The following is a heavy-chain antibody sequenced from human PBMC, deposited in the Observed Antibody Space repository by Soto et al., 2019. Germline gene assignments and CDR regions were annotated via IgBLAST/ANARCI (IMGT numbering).Heavy chain of an antibody. D-gene: IGHD3-10*01. J-gene: IGHJ6*02. Sequence: SVKVSCKGSGGSISSYASGWGRQAPGKGLEWMGGIILLFGTSTYAQKFHGRVTITADKSTSTAYMELSSLRSEDTAVYYCARGIKPWGRSLPSRYYYYGMDVSGQGTTVTLSS. CDR2: IILLFGTS. CDR3: ARGIKPWGRSLPSRYYYYGMDV. CDR1: GGSISSYA. V-gene: IGHV1-69*06.